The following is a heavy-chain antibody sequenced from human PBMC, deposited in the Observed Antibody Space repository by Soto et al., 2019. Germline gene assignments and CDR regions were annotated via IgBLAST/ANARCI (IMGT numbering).Heavy chain of an antibody. CDR2: IIPISGTA. Sequence: QVQLVQSGPEVKKPGSAVKVSCTASGGTFSSYAISWVRQAPGQGLEWMGGIIPISGTANYAQKFQGRVTITADESTSTAYMEPSSLRSEDTAVYYCARSHGSSTSLEIYYYYCYGMDVWGQGTTVTVSS. V-gene: IGHV1-69*01. CDR3: ARSHGSSTSLEIYYYYCYGMDV. J-gene: IGHJ6*02. D-gene: IGHD2-2*01. CDR1: GGTFSSYA.